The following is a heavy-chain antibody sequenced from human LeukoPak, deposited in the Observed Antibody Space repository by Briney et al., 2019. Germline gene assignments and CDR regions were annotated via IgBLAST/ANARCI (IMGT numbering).Heavy chain of an antibody. CDR2: ISSSSSYT. CDR3: ARDGVDSSSWHGY. V-gene: IGHV3-11*06. D-gene: IGHD6-13*01. J-gene: IGHJ4*02. CDR1: GFTFSGYY. Sequence: MSGGSLRLSCAASGFTFSGYYMSWIRQAPGKGLEWVSYISSSSSYTNYADSVKGRFTISRDNAKNSLYLQMNSLRAEDTAVYYCARDGVDSSSWHGYWGQGTLVTVSS.